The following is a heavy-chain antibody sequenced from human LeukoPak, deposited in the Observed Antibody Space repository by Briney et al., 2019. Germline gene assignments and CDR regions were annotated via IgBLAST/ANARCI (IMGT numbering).Heavy chain of an antibody. D-gene: IGHD5-18*01. CDR3: ARVEVGNSYGLRLGVDY. Sequence: SETLSLTCAVSGGSFSGYYWSWIRQPPGKGLEWSGEINHSGSTTYNPSLQSRVTISVDTSKNQFSLKRSSVTAADTAGYSCARVEVGNSYGLRLGVDYWGQGTLVTVSS. CDR1: GGSFSGYY. CDR2: INHSGST. V-gene: IGHV4-34*01. J-gene: IGHJ4*02.